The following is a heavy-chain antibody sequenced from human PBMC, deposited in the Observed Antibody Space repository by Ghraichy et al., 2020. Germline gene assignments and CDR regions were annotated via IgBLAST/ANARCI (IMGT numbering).Heavy chain of an antibody. CDR2: ISGSGGST. CDR3: AKDNLGGGAIIDY. CDR1: GFTFSSYA. V-gene: IGHV3-23*01. J-gene: IGHJ4*02. Sequence: GESLNISCAASGFTFSSYAMSWVRQAPGKGLEWVSAISGSGGSTYYADSVKGRFTISRDNSKNTLYLQMNSLRAEDTAVYYCAKDNLGGGAIIDYWGQGTLVTVSS. D-gene: IGHD3-10*01.